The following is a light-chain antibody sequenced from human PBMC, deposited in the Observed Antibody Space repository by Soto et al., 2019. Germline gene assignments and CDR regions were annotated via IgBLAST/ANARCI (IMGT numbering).Light chain of an antibody. V-gene: IGKV3-15*01. CDR3: QQYNNWPPWT. CDR1: QSVSSN. CDR2: GAS. Sequence: EIVMPQSPATLSVSPGERATLSCRASQSVSSNLAWYQQKPGQAPRLLIYGASTRATGIPARFSGSGSGTEFTLTISSLQAEDFAVYYGQQYNNWPPWTFGQGTKVEIK. J-gene: IGKJ1*01.